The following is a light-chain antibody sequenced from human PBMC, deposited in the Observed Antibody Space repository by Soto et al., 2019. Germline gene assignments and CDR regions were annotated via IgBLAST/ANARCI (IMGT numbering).Light chain of an antibody. Sequence: QSALTQPASVSGSPGQSITIACTGSSSDIGGYNFVSWYQQHPGKAPKLMIYDVIKRPSGVSSRFAGSKSGNTASLTISGLRAEYEADYYCSSYTTTTTAVFGGGTKLTVL. CDR1: SSDIGGYNF. V-gene: IGLV2-14*03. CDR2: DVI. J-gene: IGLJ2*01. CDR3: SSYTTTTTAV.